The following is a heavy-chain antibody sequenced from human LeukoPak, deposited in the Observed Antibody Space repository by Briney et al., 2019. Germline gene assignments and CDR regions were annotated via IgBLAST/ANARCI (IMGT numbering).Heavy chain of an antibody. CDR3: AKFLQWPLRYFDY. Sequence: GGSLRLSCAASGVTFSSCAMSWVHQAPGKGLEWVSTITGNSANTDYADSVKGRFTVSRDNSKNTLYLQMNSLRAEDTAVYYCAKFLQWPLRYFDYWGQGTLVTVSS. CDR2: ITGNSANT. J-gene: IGHJ4*02. CDR1: GVTFSSCA. V-gene: IGHV3-23*01. D-gene: IGHD6-19*01.